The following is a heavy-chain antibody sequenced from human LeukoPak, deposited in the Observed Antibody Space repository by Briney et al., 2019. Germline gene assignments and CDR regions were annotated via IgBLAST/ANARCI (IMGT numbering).Heavy chain of an antibody. V-gene: IGHV4-59*01. CDR2: IYYSGST. CDR3: ARDRRGYYDSSGYYNDAFDV. CDR1: GGSISSYY. Sequence: SETLSLTCTVSGGSISSYYWSWIRQPPRKGLEWIGYIYYSGSTDYNPSLKSRVTISVDTSNNQFSLKLSSVTAADTAVYYCARDRRGYYDSSGYYNDAFDVWGQGTMVTVSS. J-gene: IGHJ3*01. D-gene: IGHD3-22*01.